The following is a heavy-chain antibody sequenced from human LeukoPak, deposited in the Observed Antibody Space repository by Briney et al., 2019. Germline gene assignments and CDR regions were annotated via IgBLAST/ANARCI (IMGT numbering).Heavy chain of an antibody. J-gene: IGHJ4*02. CDR2: ISSSSSYI. CDR1: GFTFSSYG. CDR3: ARDHDFWSGYSDY. Sequence: GGSLRLSCAASGFTFSSYGMHWVRQAPGKGLEWVSSISSSSSYIYYADSVKGRFTISRDNAKNSLYLQMNSLRAEDTAVYYCARDHDFWSGYSDYWGQGTLVTVSS. V-gene: IGHV3-21*01. D-gene: IGHD3-3*01.